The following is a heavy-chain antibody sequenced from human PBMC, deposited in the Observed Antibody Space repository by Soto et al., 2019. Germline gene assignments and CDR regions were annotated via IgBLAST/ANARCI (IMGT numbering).Heavy chain of an antibody. V-gene: IGHV4-4*07. CDR3: VRDGTKTLRDWFDP. CDR2: IYATGTT. D-gene: IGHD1-1*01. Sequence: SETLSLTCTVSGASISGFYWSWIRKSAGKGLEWIGRIYATGTTDHNPSLKSRVMMSVDASKKQFSLKLRSVTAADTAVYYCVRDGTKTLRDWFDPWGQGISVTVSS. CDR1: GASISGFY. J-gene: IGHJ5*02.